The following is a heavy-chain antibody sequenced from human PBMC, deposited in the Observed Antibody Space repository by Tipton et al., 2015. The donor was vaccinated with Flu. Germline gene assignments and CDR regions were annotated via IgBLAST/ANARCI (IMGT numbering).Heavy chain of an antibody. D-gene: IGHD2-21*02. CDR2: IKQDGSEK. V-gene: IGHV3-7*03. J-gene: IGHJ3*02. CDR3: ARDKTTAIRAFDI. CDR1: GFTFSSYW. Sequence: LRLSCAASGFTFSSYWMSWVRQAPGKGLEWVANIKQDGSEKYYVDSVKGRFTISRDNAKNSLYLQMNSLRAEDTAVYYCARDKTTAIRAFDIWGQGTMVTVSS.